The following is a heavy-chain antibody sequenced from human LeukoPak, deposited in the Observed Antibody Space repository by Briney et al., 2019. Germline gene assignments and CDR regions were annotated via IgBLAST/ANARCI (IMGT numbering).Heavy chain of an antibody. CDR3: ARGGRAASTNWFDS. D-gene: IGHD2/OR15-2a*01. J-gene: IGHJ5*01. CDR1: EFSFRIYE. V-gene: IGHV3-48*03. Sequence: GGSLRLSCAASEFSFRIYERSWGGQTPCQGLESLSYSSSNGKSIYYAATGKGRFTISRANATKSVYLQMNSPTVEDTAVYYCARGGRAASTNWFDSWGQGTLVTVSS. CDR2: SSSNGKSI.